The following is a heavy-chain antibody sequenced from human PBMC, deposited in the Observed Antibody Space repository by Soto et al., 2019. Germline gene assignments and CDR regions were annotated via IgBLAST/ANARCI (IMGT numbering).Heavy chain of an antibody. CDR3: ARLSGYDHNGGDFDY. J-gene: IGHJ4*02. CDR1: GGSFSGYY. CDR2: INHSGST. Sequence: QVQLQQWGAGLLKPSETLSLTCAVYGGSFSGYYWSWIRQPPGKGLEWIGEINHSGSTNYNPSLKSRVTISVDTSKNQFSLKLSSVTAADTAVYYCARLSGYDHNGGDFDYWGQGTLVTVSS. D-gene: IGHD5-12*01. V-gene: IGHV4-34*01.